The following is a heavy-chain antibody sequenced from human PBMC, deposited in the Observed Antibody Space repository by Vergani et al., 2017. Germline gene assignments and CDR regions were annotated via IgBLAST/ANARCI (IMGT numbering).Heavy chain of an antibody. CDR1: GYTFTGYY. CDR2: INPNSGGT. J-gene: IGHJ6*02. Sequence: QVQLVQSGAEVKKPGASVKVLCKASGYTFTGYYMHWVRQAPGQGLEWMGGINPNSGGTNYAQKFQGRVTMTRDTSISTDYMELSRLRSDATAVYYCAREAQFRDYGSGRHPSNYYYDGRDVWGQGP. V-gene: IGHV1-2*02. CDR3: AREAQFRDYGSGRHPSNYYYDGRDV. D-gene: IGHD3-10*01.